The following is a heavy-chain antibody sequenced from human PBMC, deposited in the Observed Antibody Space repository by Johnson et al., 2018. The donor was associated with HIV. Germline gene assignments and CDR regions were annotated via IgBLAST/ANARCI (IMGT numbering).Heavy chain of an antibody. CDR3: SGGRCYSIHAFDI. D-gene: IGHD2-15*01. CDR1: GFTFSAYA. J-gene: IGHJ3*02. CDR2: VWYDGSTK. Sequence: QMLLVESGGGVVQPGVSLRLSCAASGFTFSAYAMHWIRQAPGKGLEWVATVWYDGSTKYYADSVKGRFTISRDNSKSTLYLQMNSLSAEETSIYYCSGGRCYSIHAFDIWGQGTMVTVSS. V-gene: IGHV3-33*01.